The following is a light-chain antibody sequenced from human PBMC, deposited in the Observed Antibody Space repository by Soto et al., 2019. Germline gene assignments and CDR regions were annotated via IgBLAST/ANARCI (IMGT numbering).Light chain of an antibody. CDR2: DAS. V-gene: IGKV3-11*01. CDR1: QSVSTD. CDR3: QHPPTS. J-gene: IGKJ4*01. Sequence: ALAQSPVALSLSPGERATLSCRASQSVSTDLAWYQQKPGQAPRLLIYDASNRATGIPVRFAGSGSGTDFALTISSLEPEDFVLYYCQHPPTSFGVGTKVDIK.